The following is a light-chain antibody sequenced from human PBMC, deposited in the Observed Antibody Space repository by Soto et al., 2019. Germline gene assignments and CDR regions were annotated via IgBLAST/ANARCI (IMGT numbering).Light chain of an antibody. CDR2: EVN. CDR1: QSLLHITGETF. J-gene: IGKJ5*01. CDR3: MQSMQLPIT. V-gene: IGKV2D-29*02. Sequence: DGVMTQTPLSLSLAPGQPASISCKSSQSLLHITGETFLFWYLQKPGQSPQLLIYEVNIRFSGVPDRFSGGGSGTDFTLKISRVQAEDVGLYYCMQSMQLPITCGQGTRREIK.